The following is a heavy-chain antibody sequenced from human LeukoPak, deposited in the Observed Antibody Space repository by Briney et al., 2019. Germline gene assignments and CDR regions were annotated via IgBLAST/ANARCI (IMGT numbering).Heavy chain of an antibody. CDR3: ARGGYSYGSSALFDY. D-gene: IGHD5-18*01. CDR1: GFTFTSSA. Sequence: ASVKVSCKASGFTFTSSAMHWVRQAPGQGLEWMGIINPSGGSTSYAQKFQGRVTMTRDTSTSTVYMELSSLRSEDTAVYYCARGGYSYGSSALFDYWGQGTLVTVSS. CDR2: INPSGGST. J-gene: IGHJ4*02. V-gene: IGHV1-46*01.